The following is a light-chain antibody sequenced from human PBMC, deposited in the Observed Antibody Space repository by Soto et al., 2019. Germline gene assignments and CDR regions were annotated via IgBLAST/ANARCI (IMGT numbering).Light chain of an antibody. Sequence: DIQMTQSPSSLSASVGDRVIITCRASQNISNSLNWYQRKLGKVPEVLIYGASSLQSGVPSRFSGSGSGTDFTLTISSLQPEDFATYYCQESYAALWGTFGQGTKVDIK. V-gene: IGKV1-39*01. CDR3: QESYAALWGT. CDR1: QNISNS. CDR2: GAS. J-gene: IGKJ1*01.